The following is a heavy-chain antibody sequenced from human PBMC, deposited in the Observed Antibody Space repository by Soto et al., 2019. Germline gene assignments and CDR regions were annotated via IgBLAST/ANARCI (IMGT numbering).Heavy chain of an antibody. CDR2: ISSSSSYI. V-gene: IGHV3-21*01. CDR1: GFTFSSYS. Sequence: GGSLRLSCAASGFTFSSYSMNWVRQAPGKGLEWVSSISSSSSYIYYADSVKGRFTISRDNAKNSLYLQMNSLRAEDTAVYYCARAPDYEPSGGWFDPWGQGTLVTVSS. J-gene: IGHJ5*02. CDR3: ARAPDYEPSGGWFDP. D-gene: IGHD3-16*01.